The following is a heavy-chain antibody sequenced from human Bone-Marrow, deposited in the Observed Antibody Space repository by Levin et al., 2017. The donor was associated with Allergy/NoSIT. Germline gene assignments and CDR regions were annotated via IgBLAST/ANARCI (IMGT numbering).Heavy chain of an antibody. Sequence: VASVKVSCKASGYTFTSYAMHWVRQAPGQRLEWMGWINAGNGNTKYSQKFQGRVTITRDTSASTAYMELSSLRSEDTAVYYCARSDIVVVPAARNLGAFDYWGQGTLVTVSS. J-gene: IGHJ4*02. CDR2: INAGNGNT. CDR1: GYTFTSYA. CDR3: ARSDIVVVPAARNLGAFDY. D-gene: IGHD2-2*01. V-gene: IGHV1-3*01.